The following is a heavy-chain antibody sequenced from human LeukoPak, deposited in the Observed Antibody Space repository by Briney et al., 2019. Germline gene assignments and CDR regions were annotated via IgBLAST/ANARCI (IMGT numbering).Heavy chain of an antibody. CDR2: IWYDGSNK. CDR3: ARECFTIFGVVIKMSYYYYGMDV. CDR1: GFTFRNHA. Sequence: GGSPRLSCAASGFTFRNHAIHWVRQAPGKGLEWVAQIWYDGSNKYYLESVKGRFTVSRDNAKNSLYLQMNSLRAEDTAVYYCARECFTIFGVVIKMSYYYYGMDVWGQGTTVTVSS. V-gene: IGHV3-33*01. J-gene: IGHJ6*02. D-gene: IGHD3-3*01.